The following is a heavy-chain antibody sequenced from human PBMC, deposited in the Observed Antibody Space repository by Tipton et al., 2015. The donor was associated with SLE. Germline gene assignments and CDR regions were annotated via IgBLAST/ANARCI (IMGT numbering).Heavy chain of an antibody. CDR1: GFTFSSYW. CDR2: VKQDGSEK. CDR3: ARDWGTYYYESSGYFNL. J-gene: IGHJ3*01. V-gene: IGHV3-7*01. Sequence: SLRLSCAASGFTFSSYWMSWVRQAPGKGLEWVANVKQDGSEKYYVDSVKGRFTISRDNAKNSLYLQMNSLRAEDTAVYYCARDWGTYYYESSGYFNLWGQGTMVTVSS. D-gene: IGHD3-22*01.